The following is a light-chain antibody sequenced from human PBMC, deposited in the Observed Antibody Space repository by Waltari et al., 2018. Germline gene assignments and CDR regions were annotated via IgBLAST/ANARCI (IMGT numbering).Light chain of an antibody. J-gene: IGLJ2*01. CDR1: SGHSSYA. Sequence: QLVLTQSPSASASLGASVKLTCTLSSGHSSYAIAWHPQQPEKGPRYLVKLNSDGSHSKGDGIPDRFSGSNSGAERYLTISSLQSEDEADYYCQTWGTGIQNVVFGGGTKLTVL. CDR2: LNSDGSH. CDR3: QTWGTGIQNVV. V-gene: IGLV4-69*01.